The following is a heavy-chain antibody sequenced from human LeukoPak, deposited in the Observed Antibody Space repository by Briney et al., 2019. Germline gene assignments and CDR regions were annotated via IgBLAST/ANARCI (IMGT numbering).Heavy chain of an antibody. CDR1: GFTFSDYY. D-gene: IGHD2-15*01. Sequence: GGSLRLSCAASGFTFSDYYMSWIRQAPGEGLEWVSYISSSGSTIYYADSVKGRFTISRDNAKNSLYLQMNSLRAEDTAVYYCARGRYCSGGSCYPGEVDFWGQGTLVTVSS. CDR2: ISSSGSTI. J-gene: IGHJ4*02. CDR3: ARGRYCSGGSCYPGEVDF. V-gene: IGHV3-11*01.